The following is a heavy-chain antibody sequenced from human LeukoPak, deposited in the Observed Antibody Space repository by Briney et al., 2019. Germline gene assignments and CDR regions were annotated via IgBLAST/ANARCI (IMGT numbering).Heavy chain of an antibody. V-gene: IGHV3-21*01. CDR1: GFTFSTYS. J-gene: IGHJ4*02. D-gene: IGHD6-19*01. CDR2: ITSPVGHI. Sequence: KPGGSLRLSCAASGFTFSTYSMNWVRQAPGKGLEWVVSITSPVGHIYYAGSLKGRITISRDNAKSSLYLQMNSLRAEDTAVYYCATDGQSSGWYGFDYWGQGTLVTVSS. CDR3: ATDGQSSGWYGFDY.